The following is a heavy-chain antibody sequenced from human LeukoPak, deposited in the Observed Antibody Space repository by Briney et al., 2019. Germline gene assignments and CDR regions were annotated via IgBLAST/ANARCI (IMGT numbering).Heavy chain of an antibody. D-gene: IGHD4-23*01. Sequence: SETLSLTCTVSDDSIRGYSWSWIRQPPGKGLEWIAYIYYSGNTNYNPSLKSRASISLDMSKNQFSLRLTSVTAADTAVYYCATRPTPPYYYYYMDVWGKGTTVTVSS. CDR1: DDSIRGYS. CDR3: ATRPTPPYYYYYMDV. CDR2: IYYSGNT. J-gene: IGHJ6*03. V-gene: IGHV4-59*12.